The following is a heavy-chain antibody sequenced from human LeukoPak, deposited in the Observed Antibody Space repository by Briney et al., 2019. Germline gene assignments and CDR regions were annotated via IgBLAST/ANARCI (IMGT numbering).Heavy chain of an antibody. J-gene: IGHJ6*03. CDR3: ARGTDSSGWYATSYYYYYMDV. CDR1: GGSISSYY. CDR2: IYYSGRT. D-gene: IGHD6-19*01. V-gene: IGHV4-59*01. Sequence: SETLSLTCSVSGGSISSYYWSWIRQPPGKGLEWIGYIYYSGRTNYNPSLKSRVTISVDTSKNQFSLKLSSVTAADTAVYYCARGTDSSGWYATSYYYYYMDVWGKGTTVTVSS.